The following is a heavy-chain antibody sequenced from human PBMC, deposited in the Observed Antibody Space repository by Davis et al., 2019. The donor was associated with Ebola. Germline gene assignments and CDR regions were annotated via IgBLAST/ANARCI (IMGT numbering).Heavy chain of an antibody. Sequence: PGGSLRLSCAASGFTFSSYWMSWVRQAPGKGLEWVANIKQDGSEKYYVDSVKGRFTISRDNAKNSLYLQMNSLKTEDTAVYYCTFGEGGIDYWGQGTLVTVSS. CDR1: GFTFSSYW. V-gene: IGHV3-7*03. J-gene: IGHJ4*02. CDR3: TFGEGGIDY. CDR2: IKQDGSEK. D-gene: IGHD3-16*01.